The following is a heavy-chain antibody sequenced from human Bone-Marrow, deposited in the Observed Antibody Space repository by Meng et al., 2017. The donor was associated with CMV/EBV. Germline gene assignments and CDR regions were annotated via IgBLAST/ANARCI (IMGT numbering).Heavy chain of an antibody. D-gene: IGHD6-13*01. CDR2: IIVGNDNT. CDR1: GYTFPSSV. J-gene: IGHJ4*02. Sequence: SCKSSGYTFPSSVLYWVRQAPGQRLEWMGWIIVGNDNTKYSQKFQGRVTITRDTSASTAYMELSSLRSEDTAVYYCARRIAAAGLDYWGQGTLVTVSS. V-gene: IGHV1-3*01. CDR3: ARRIAAAGLDY.